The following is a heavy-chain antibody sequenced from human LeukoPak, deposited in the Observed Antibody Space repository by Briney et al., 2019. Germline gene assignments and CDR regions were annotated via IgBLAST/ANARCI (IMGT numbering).Heavy chain of an antibody. Sequence: GGSLRLSCAASGFTFVDYSMSWIRQAPGKGLEWVSYISTSGSTIYYADSVKGRFTISRDNAKNSLYLQMNSLRAEDMALYYCAKGSERRYCSSTSCYTPLAHFDYWGQGTLVTVSS. CDR3: AKGSERRYCSSTSCYTPLAHFDY. CDR1: GFTFVDYS. V-gene: IGHV3-11*01. D-gene: IGHD2-2*02. J-gene: IGHJ4*02. CDR2: ISTSGSTI.